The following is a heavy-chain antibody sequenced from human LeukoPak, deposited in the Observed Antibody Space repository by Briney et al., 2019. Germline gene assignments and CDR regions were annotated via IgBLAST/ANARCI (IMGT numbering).Heavy chain of an antibody. CDR3: ARDPHDYSIIYFDY. D-gene: IGHD4-11*01. CDR1: GGSLSSSYY. V-gene: IGHV4-38-2*02. Sequence: SETLSLTCTVTGGSLSSSYYWVCMRQPPGKGLEWIGTIFHSGSTYYNPSLKSRVTISVDTSKNQFSLNLNSVTAADTAIYYCARDPHDYSIIYFDYWGQGILVTVSS. J-gene: IGHJ4*02. CDR2: IFHSGST.